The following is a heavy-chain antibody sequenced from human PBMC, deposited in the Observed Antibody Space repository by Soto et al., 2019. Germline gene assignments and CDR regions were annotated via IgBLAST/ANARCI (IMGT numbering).Heavy chain of an antibody. J-gene: IGHJ4*01. D-gene: IGHD4-17*01. CDR3: ARDDSGDLFH. CDR2: INAGNGDT. CDR1: GDIFASYP. Sequence: GASVKVSCKASGDIFASYPLHWVRQAPGQRLEWMGWINAGNGDTKYSQKFQGRVTISRDTSANTAYMELSSLRSEDTAIYYCARDDSGDLFHWGQGTMVTVSS. V-gene: IGHV1-3*01.